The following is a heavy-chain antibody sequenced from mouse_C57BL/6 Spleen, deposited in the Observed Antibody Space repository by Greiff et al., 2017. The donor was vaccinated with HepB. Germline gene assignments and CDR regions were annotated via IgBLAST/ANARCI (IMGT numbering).Heavy chain of an antibody. CDR1: GFTFTDYY. CDR3: ARYVTTTVGAMDY. Sequence: EVKLMESGGGLVQPGGSLSLSCAASGFTFTDYYMSWVRQPPGKALEWLGFIRNKANGYTTEYSASVKGRFTISRDNSQSILYLQMNALRAEDSATYYCARYVTTTVGAMDYWGQGTSVTVSS. D-gene: IGHD1-1*01. CDR2: IRNKANGYTT. V-gene: IGHV7-3*01. J-gene: IGHJ4*01.